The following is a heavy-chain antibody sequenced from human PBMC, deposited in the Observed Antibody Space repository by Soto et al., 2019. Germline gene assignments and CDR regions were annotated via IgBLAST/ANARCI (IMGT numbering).Heavy chain of an antibody. CDR2: MNPNSGNT. D-gene: IGHD6-19*01. V-gene: IGHV1-8*01. J-gene: IGHJ5*02. Sequence: ASVKVSCKASGYTFTSYDINWVRQATGQGLEWMGWMNPNSGNTGYAQKFQGRVTMTRNTSISTAYMELSSLRSEDTAVYYCARGDWIAVAAHTFNWFDPWGQGTLVTVSS. CDR1: GYTFTSYD. CDR3: ARGDWIAVAAHTFNWFDP.